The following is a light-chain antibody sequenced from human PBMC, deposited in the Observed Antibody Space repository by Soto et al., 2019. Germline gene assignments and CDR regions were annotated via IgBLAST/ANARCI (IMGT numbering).Light chain of an antibody. CDR2: AAS. V-gene: IGKV1-8*01. CDR1: QGISSY. Sequence: AIRMTQSPSSLSASXGDRVTITCRASQGISSYLAWYQQKPGKAPKLLIYAASTLQSGVPSRFSGSGSGTDFTLTLSCLQSEDFATYYCQQYYSYPRTFGPGTKVDIK. CDR3: QQYYSYPRT. J-gene: IGKJ3*01.